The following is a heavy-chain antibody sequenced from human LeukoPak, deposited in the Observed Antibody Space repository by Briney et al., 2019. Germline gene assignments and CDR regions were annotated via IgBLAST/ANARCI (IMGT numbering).Heavy chain of an antibody. CDR1: GFTFSSYW. J-gene: IGHJ6*02. Sequence: GVSLRLSCAASGFTFSSYWMTWVRPAPGKGLEWVANIKQDGSEKYYVESVKGRFTISRDNAKNSLNLQMNSLRAEDTAVYYCARGSSGYKPYGMDVWGQGTTVTVSS. D-gene: IGHD3-22*01. CDR2: IKQDGSEK. CDR3: ARGSSGYKPYGMDV. V-gene: IGHV3-7*04.